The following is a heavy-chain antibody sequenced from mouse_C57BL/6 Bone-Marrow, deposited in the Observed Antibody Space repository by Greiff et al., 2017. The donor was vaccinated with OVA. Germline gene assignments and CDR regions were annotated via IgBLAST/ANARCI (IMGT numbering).Heavy chain of an antibody. D-gene: IGHD1-1*01. V-gene: IGHV1-53*01. J-gene: IGHJ1*03. CDR3: AGDKGSGFWSFNV. CDR2: INPSNGGT. CDR1: GYTFTSYW. Sequence: QVQLQQPGTELVKPGASVKLSCKASGYTFTSYWMHWVKQRPGQGLEWIGNINPSNGGTNYNEKFKSKATLTVDKSSSTAYMQLSSLTSEDSAVYYGAGDKGSGFWSFNVGGTGTRLTVSS.